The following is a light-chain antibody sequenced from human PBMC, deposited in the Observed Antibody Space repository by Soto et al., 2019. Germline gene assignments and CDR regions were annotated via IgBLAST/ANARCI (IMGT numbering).Light chain of an antibody. CDR3: GAWDSSLSAEV. Sequence: QSVLTQPPSVSAAPGQKVTISCSGSSSNIGNNYVSWYQHLPGTAPKLLIYYNNKRPSGIPDRFSGSKSGTSATLGITGLQTGDEADYYCGAWDSSLSAEVFGGGT. V-gene: IGLV1-51*01. CDR2: YNN. CDR1: SSNIGNNY. J-gene: IGLJ2*01.